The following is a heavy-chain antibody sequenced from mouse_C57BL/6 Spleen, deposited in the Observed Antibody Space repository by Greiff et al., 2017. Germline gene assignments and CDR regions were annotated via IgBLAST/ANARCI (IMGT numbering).Heavy chain of an antibody. CDR2: IDPSDSYT. V-gene: IGHV1-50*01. Sequence: QVQLQQPGAELVKPGASVKLSCKASGYTFTSYWMQWVKQRPGQGLEWIGEIDPSDSYTNYNQKFKGKSTLTVDTSSSPAYMQLSSLTSEDSAVYYCARGNAWFAYWGQGTLVTVSA. CDR3: ARGNAWFAY. J-gene: IGHJ3*01. CDR1: GYTFTSYW. D-gene: IGHD2-1*01.